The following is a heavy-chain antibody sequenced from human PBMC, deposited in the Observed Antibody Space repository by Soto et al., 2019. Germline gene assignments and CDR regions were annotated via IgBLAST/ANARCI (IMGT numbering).Heavy chain of an antibody. CDR1: GFTFSSYG. V-gene: IGHV3-33*01. D-gene: IGHD3-22*01. J-gene: IGHJ6*04. CDR2: IWYDGSNK. Sequence: GGSLRLSCAASGFTFSSYGMHWVRQAPGKGLEWVAVIWYDGSNKYYADSVKGRLTISRDNSKNTLYLQMNSLRAEDTAVYYRARVFLSPPPEKTMKAYYYSGMDVGGKGPTAPVPS. CDR3: ARVFLSPPPEKTMKAYYYSGMDV.